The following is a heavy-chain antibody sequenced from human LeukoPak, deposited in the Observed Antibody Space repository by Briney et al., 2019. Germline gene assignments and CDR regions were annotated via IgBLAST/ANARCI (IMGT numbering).Heavy chain of an antibody. Sequence: PSETLSLTCAVSGGSISSSNWWSWVRQPPGKGLEWIGEIYHSGSTNYNPSLKSRVTISVDKSKNQFSLKLSSVTAADTAVYYCARGYGDYYYYYMDVWGKGTTVTISS. J-gene: IGHJ6*03. D-gene: IGHD4-17*01. V-gene: IGHV4-4*02. CDR1: GGSISSSNW. CDR3: ARGYGDYYYYYMDV. CDR2: IYHSGST.